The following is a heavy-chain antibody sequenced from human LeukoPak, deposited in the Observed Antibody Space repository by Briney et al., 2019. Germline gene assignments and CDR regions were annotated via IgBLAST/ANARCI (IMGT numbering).Heavy chain of an antibody. V-gene: IGHV3-23*01. Sequence: PGGSLRLSCAASGFTFSSYAMSWVRQAPGKGLEWVAAISGSGGSTYYADSVKGRFTISRDNSKNTLYLQMNSLRAEDTAVYYCAKDGVGYCSSTSCYTGLFDYWGQGTLVTVSS. CDR1: GFTFSSYA. D-gene: IGHD2-2*02. J-gene: IGHJ4*02. CDR2: ISGSGGST. CDR3: AKDGVGYCSSTSCYTGLFDY.